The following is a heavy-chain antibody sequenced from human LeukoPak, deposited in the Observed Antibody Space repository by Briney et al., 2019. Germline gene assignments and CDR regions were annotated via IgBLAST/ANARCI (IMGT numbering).Heavy chain of an antibody. D-gene: IGHD4-17*01. CDR2: IKQDGSEK. CDR1: GFTFSSYW. CDR3: ARDGDYGDYSTHMDV. Sequence: GGSLRLSCAASGFTFSSYWMSWVRQAPGKGLEWVANIKQDGSEKYYVDSVKGRFTISRDNAKNSLYLQMNSLRAEDTAVYYCARDGDYGDYSTHMDVWGKGTTVTVSS. V-gene: IGHV3-7*01. J-gene: IGHJ6*03.